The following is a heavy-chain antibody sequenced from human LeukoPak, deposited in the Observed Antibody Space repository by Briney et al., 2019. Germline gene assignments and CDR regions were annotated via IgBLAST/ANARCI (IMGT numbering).Heavy chain of an antibody. CDR2: IRQDGNEE. Sequence: PGGSLRLSCAASGFTFSSYWMSWVRQAPGKGLEWVANIRQDGNEEYYVESVEGRFTISRDNAKNSLFLQMSSLRAEDTAVYYCVRRLGYYDSSGYYGDHWGQGSLVTVSS. J-gene: IGHJ5*02. CDR1: GFTFSSYW. V-gene: IGHV3-7*01. D-gene: IGHD3-22*01. CDR3: VRRLGYYDSSGYYGDH.